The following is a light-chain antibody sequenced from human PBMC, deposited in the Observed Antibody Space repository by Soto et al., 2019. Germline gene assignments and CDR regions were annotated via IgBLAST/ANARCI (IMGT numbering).Light chain of an antibody. CDR3: QHYYTTPLT. CDR2: GAS. V-gene: IGKV3-15*01. CDR1: QSVSSN. J-gene: IGKJ4*01. Sequence: EILITQSPATRSVSPGERATLSCRASQSVSSNLAWYQQKPGQAPRLLIYGASTRATGIPARFSGSGSGTEFTLTISSLQAEDVAVYYCQHYYTTPLTFGGGTKVDIK.